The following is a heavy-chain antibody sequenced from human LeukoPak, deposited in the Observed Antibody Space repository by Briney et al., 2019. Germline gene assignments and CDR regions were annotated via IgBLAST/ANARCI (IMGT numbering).Heavy chain of an antibody. D-gene: IGHD6-19*01. CDR3: ARDIIAVAQTDY. V-gene: IGHV3-21*01. CDR2: ISSSSSYI. J-gene: IGHJ4*02. CDR1: GFTFSSYS. Sequence: PGGSLRLSCAASGFTFSSYSMNWVRQAPGKGLEWVSSISSSSSYIYYADSVKGRFTISRDNAKNSLYLQMNGLRAEDTAVYYCARDIIAVAQTDYWGQGTLVTVSS.